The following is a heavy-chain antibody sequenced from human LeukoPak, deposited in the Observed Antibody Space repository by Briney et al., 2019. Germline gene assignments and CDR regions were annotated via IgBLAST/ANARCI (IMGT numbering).Heavy chain of an antibody. Sequence: PGGSLRLSCAASGFTFSSYAMHWVRQAPGKGLEWVAVISYDGSNKYYADSVKGRFTISRDNSKNTLYLQMNSLRAEDTAVYYCARGNGDYGMDDWGQGTTVTVSS. CDR2: ISYDGSNK. V-gene: IGHV3-30-3*01. D-gene: IGHD4-17*01. CDR1: GFTFSSYA. J-gene: IGHJ6*02. CDR3: ARGNGDYGMDD.